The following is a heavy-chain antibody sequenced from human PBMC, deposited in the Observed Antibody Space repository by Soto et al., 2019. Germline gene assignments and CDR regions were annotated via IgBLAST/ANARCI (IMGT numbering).Heavy chain of an antibody. V-gene: IGHV1-69*12. CDR2: IIPIFGTA. CDR1: GGTFSSYA. Sequence: QVQLVQSGAEVKKPGSSVKVSCKASGGTFSSYAISWVRQAPGQGLEWMGGIIPIFGTATYAQKFQGRVTISADQSQRKADREPSSLRSEDTAVYYCARAIAARPPWFPYGGQGTLVTVAS. CDR3: ARAIAARPPWFPY. D-gene: IGHD6-6*01. J-gene: IGHJ1*01.